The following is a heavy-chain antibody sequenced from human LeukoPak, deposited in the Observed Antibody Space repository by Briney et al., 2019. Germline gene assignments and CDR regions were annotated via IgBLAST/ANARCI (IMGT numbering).Heavy chain of an antibody. CDR3: ARMSDILTGHYPQWFDP. CDR2: MNPNSGVT. J-gene: IGHJ5*02. Sequence: ASVKVSCKASGYTFTGYYMYWVRQAPGQGLEWMGWMNPNSGVTKYAQKFQGRVTMTRDTSLSTAYMELSSLRSDDTAFYYCARMSDILTGHYPQWFDPWGQGTLVTVSS. D-gene: IGHD3-9*01. V-gene: IGHV1-2*02. CDR1: GYTFTGYY.